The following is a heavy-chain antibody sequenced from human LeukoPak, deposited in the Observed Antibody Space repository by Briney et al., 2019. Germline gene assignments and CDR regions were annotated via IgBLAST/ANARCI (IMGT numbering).Heavy chain of an antibody. CDR1: GFTFTSSA. CDR2: ISGSGGST. Sequence: GGSLRLSCAASGFTFTSSAMSWVRQAPGKGLECVSSISGSGGSTDYAGSVKGRFTISRDNSKNTLYLQMNGLRAEDTAVYYCASHKENFYDXSGXYXGQGTXVT. J-gene: IGHJ4*02. CDR3: ASHKENFYDXSGXY. D-gene: IGHD3-22*01. V-gene: IGHV3-23*01.